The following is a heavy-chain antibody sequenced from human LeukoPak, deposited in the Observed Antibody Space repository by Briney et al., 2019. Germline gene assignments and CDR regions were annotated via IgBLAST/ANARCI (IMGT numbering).Heavy chain of an antibody. CDR2: INWNGGST. D-gene: IGHD4-17*01. CDR3: ARGQTPSDYSSFDF. J-gene: IGHJ4*02. V-gene: IGHV3-20*04. Sequence: GGSLRLSCAASGFTFDDYGMSWVRHAPGKGLEWVSGINWNGGSTGYADSVKGRFTISRDNAKNSLYLQMNSLRAEDTAVYYCARGQTPSDYSSFDFWGQGTLVTVSS. CDR1: GFTFDDYG.